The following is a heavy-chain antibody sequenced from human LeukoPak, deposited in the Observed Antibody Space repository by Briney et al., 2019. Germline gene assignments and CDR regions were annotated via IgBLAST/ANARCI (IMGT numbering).Heavy chain of an antibody. CDR3: ARAYSSSWSSFDY. Sequence: GGSLRLSCAASGFTVSSNYMSWVRQAPGKGLEWVSVIYSGGSTYYADSVRGRFTISRDNSKNTVYLQMNSLRAEDTAEYYCARAYSSSWSSFDYWGQGTLVTVSS. V-gene: IGHV3-53*01. D-gene: IGHD6-13*01. CDR1: GFTVSSNY. CDR2: IYSGGST. J-gene: IGHJ4*02.